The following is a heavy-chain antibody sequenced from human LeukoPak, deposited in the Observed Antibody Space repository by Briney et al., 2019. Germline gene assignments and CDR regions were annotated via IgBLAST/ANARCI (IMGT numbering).Heavy chain of an antibody. J-gene: IGHJ4*02. CDR2: IIPIFGTA. V-gene: IGHV1-69*13. Sequence: ASVKVSCKASGYTFTSYGISWVRQAPGQGLEWMGGIIPIFGTANYAQKFQGRVTITADESTSTAYMELSSLRSEDTAVYYCARGTARITIFGAYYFDYWGQGTLVTVSS. D-gene: IGHD3-3*01. CDR3: ARGTARITIFGAYYFDY. CDR1: GYTFTSYG.